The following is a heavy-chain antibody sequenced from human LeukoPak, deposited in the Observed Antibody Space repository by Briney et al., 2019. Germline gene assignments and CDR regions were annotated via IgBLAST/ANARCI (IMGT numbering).Heavy chain of an antibody. J-gene: IGHJ6*02. CDR1: GFTFSSYA. Sequence: GGSLRLSCSASGFTFSSYAMYWVRQAPGKGLEYVSAISSYGGSTYYADSVKGRFTISRDNSKNTLYLQMSSLRAEDTAVYYCVKLLVVVAATPVYGMDVWGQGTTVTVSS. D-gene: IGHD2-15*01. CDR2: ISSYGGST. V-gene: IGHV3-64D*06. CDR3: VKLLVVVAATPVYGMDV.